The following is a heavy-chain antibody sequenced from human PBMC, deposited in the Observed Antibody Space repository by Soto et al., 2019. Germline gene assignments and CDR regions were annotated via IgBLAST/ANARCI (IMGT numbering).Heavy chain of an antibody. Sequence: QVQLVQSGAEVKKPGASVKVSCKASGYTFTSYGISWVRQAPGQGLEWMGWISTYNGNTNYAQKLQGRVTMTTDTSTSRAYMELRSLRSDDTAVYYCARVPATGYYYDSSGYYYFDYWGQGTLVTVSS. CDR3: ARVPATGYYYDSSGYYYFDY. CDR1: GYTFTSYG. CDR2: ISTYNGNT. J-gene: IGHJ4*02. D-gene: IGHD3-22*01. V-gene: IGHV1-18*01.